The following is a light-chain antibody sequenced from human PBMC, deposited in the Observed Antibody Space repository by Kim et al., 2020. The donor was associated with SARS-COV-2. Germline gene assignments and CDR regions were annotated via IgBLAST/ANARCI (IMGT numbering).Light chain of an antibody. J-gene: IGLJ3*02. CDR2: LNSDGSH. CDR3: QTWGTGFRG. V-gene: IGLV4-69*01. CDR1: SGHSSYA. Sequence: QLVLTQSPSASASLGASVKLTCTLSSGHSSYAIAWHQQQPEKGPRYLMKLNSDGSHNKGYGIPDRFSGSSSGTERYLTISSLQSEDEADYYCQTWGTGFRGLGGGTKLTVL.